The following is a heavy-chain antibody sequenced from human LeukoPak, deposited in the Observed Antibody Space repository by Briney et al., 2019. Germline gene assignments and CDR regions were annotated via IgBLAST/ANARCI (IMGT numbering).Heavy chain of an antibody. J-gene: IGHJ4*02. CDR2: ISAYNGNT. CDR1: GYTFTSYG. V-gene: IGHV1-18*01. CDR3: ARGSRYCSSTSCYRYYFDY. Sequence: ASVKVSCKASGYTFTSYGISWVRQAPGQGLEWMGWISAYNGNTNYAQKLQGRVTMTTDTSTSTAYMELRSLRSDDTAVYYCARGSRYCSSTSCYRYYFDYWGQGTLVTVSS. D-gene: IGHD2-2*01.